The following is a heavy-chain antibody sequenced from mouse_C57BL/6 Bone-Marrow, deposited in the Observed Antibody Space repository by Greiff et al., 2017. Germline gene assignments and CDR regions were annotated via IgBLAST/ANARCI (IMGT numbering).Heavy chain of an antibody. CDR2: IHPNSGST. V-gene: IGHV1-64*01. D-gene: IGHD1-1*01. J-gene: IGHJ3*01. Sequence: QVQLQQPGAELVKPGASVKLSCKASGYTFTSYWMHWVKQRPGQGLEWIGMIHPNSGSTNYNEKFKSKATLTVDKSSSTAYMQLSRLTSEDSAVYYCARGDLRAWFAYWGQGTLVTVSA. CDR3: ARGDLRAWFAY. CDR1: GYTFTSYW.